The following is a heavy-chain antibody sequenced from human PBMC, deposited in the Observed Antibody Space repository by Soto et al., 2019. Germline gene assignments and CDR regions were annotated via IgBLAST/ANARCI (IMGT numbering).Heavy chain of an antibody. V-gene: IGHV3-33*01. CDR2: IWYDGSNK. J-gene: IGHJ4*02. CDR1: GFTFSSYG. CDR3: ARVQEWELIMGFDY. Sequence: GGSLRLSCAASGFTFSSYGMHWVRQAPGKGLEWVAVIWYDGSNKYYADSVKGRFTISRDNSKNTLYLQMNSLRAEDTAVYYCARVQEWELIMGFDYWGQGTLVTVSS. D-gene: IGHD1-26*01.